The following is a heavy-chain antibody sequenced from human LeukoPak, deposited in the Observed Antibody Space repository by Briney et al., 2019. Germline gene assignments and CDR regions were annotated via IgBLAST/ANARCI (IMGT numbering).Heavy chain of an antibody. Sequence: PGRSLRLSCAASGFTFSSYGMHWVRQAPGKGLEWVAVIWYDGSNKYYADSVKGRFTISRDNSKNTLYLQMNSLRAEDTAVYYCAKDVERLDYFDYCGQGTLVTVSS. D-gene: IGHD3-9*01. J-gene: IGHJ4*02. V-gene: IGHV3-33*06. CDR1: GFTFSSYG. CDR3: AKDVERLDYFDY. CDR2: IWYDGSNK.